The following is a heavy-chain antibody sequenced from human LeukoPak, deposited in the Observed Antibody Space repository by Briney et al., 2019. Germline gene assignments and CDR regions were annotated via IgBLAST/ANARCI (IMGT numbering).Heavy chain of an antibody. Sequence: SETLSLTCTVSGGSISSYYWSWIRQPPGKGLEWIGYIYYSGSTNYNPSLKSRVTISVDTSKNQFSLKLSSVTAADTAVYYCARAPPRPGYYFDYWGQGTLVTVSS. CDR3: ARAPPRPGYYFDY. V-gene: IGHV4-59*01. CDR1: GGSISSYY. CDR2: IYYSGST. J-gene: IGHJ4*02.